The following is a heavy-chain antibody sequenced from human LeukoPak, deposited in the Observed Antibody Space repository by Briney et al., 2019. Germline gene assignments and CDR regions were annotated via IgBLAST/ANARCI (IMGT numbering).Heavy chain of an antibody. CDR3: AKGAPYSSSLSNYFDP. D-gene: IGHD6-6*01. J-gene: IGHJ5*02. V-gene: IGHV3-23*01. Sequence: GGSLRLSCAASGFTFSNYGMTWVRQAPGKGLEWVSSVSGSGGSTHYADSVKGRFTISRDNSKNKLYLQMNSLRAEDTAVYYCAKGAPYSSSLSNYFDPWGQGTLVTVSS. CDR1: GFTFSNYG. CDR2: VSGSGGST.